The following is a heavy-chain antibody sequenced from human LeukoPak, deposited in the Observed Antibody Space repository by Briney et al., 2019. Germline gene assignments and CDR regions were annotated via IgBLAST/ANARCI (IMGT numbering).Heavy chain of an antibody. J-gene: IGHJ5*02. Sequence: SETLSLTCTVSGGSISSGSYYWSWIRQPAGKGLEWIGRIYTSGSTNYNPSLKSRVTISVDTSKNQFSLKLSSVTAADTAVYYCARESPDPLQNVPFDPWGQGTLVTVSS. CDR1: GGSISSGSYY. D-gene: IGHD1-1*01. V-gene: IGHV4-61*02. CDR2: IYTSGST. CDR3: ARESPDPLQNVPFDP.